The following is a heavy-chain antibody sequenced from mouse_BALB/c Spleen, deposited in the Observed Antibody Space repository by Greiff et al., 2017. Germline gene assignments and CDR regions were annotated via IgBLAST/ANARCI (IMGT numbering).Heavy chain of an antibody. D-gene: IGHD2-1*01. J-gene: IGHJ3*01. CDR2: INSNGGST. CDR3: ARDEDGNPFAY. CDR1: GFTFSSYG. V-gene: IGHV5-6-3*01. Sequence: EVQVVESGGGLVQPGGSLKLSCAASGFTFSSYGMSWVRQTPDKRLELVATINSNGGSTYYPDSVKGRFTISRDNAKNTLYLQMSSLKSEDTAMYYCARDEDGNPFAYWGQGTLVTVSA.